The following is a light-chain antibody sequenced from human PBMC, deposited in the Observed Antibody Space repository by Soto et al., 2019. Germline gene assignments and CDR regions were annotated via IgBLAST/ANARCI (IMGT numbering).Light chain of an antibody. CDR2: EVS. V-gene: IGLV2-14*01. Sequence: QSVLTQPASVSGSPGQSITISCTGTSTDVGGYNYVSWYQHHPGKAPKLMIFEVSQRPSGASNRFSGSKSGNTASLTISGLQAEDEADYYCSSYTSSSTWVFGGGTQLTVL. CDR1: STDVGGYNY. CDR3: SSYTSSSTWV. J-gene: IGLJ7*01.